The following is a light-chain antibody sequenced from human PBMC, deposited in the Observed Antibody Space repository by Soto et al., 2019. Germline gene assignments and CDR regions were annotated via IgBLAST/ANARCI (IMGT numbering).Light chain of an antibody. V-gene: IGKV3D-20*02. CDR1: QSISSSY. Sequence: EIVLTQSPATLSVSPGERATLSCRASQSISSSYLAWYQQKPGQAPRLLIYGASSRATGVPARFIGSGSGTDFTLTISSLEPEDFAIYYCQKRGNWPHFGQGTRLE. CDR2: GAS. J-gene: IGKJ5*01. CDR3: QKRGNWPH.